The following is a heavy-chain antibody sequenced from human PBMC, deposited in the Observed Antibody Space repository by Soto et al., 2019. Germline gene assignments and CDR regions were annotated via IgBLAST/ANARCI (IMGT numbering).Heavy chain of an antibody. CDR1: CGSISSSSYY. J-gene: IGHJ6*02. D-gene: IGHD1-26*01. CDR3: AEVEATYRQYVMAV. CDR2: IYYSGST. Sequence: SETLSLTCTVSCGSISSSSYYSGWIRQPPGKGLEWIGSIYYSGSTYYNPSLKSRVTISVDKSKNQFSLKLSSVTAADTAVYYCAEVEATYRQYVMAVWGQGTTVTVSS. V-gene: IGHV4-39*01.